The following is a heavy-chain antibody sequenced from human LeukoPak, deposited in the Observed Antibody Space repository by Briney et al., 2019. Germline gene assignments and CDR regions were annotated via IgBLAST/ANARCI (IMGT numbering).Heavy chain of an antibody. CDR2: INHSGST. D-gene: IGHD3-3*01. V-gene: IGHV4-34*01. J-gene: IGHJ4*02. Sequence: SETLSLTCTVSGGSISSYYWSWIRQPPGKGLEWIGEINHSGSTNYNPSLKSRVTISVDTSKNQFSLKLSSVTAADTAVYYCARSPGDFWSGYPYWGQGTLVTVSS. CDR1: GGSISSYY. CDR3: ARSPGDFWSGYPY.